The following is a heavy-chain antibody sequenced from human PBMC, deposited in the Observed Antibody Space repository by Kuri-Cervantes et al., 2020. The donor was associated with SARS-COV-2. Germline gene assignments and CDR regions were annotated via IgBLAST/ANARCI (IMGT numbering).Heavy chain of an antibody. D-gene: IGHD3-10*01. CDR1: GYTLTELS. J-gene: IGHJ6*02. Sequence: ASVKVSCKVSGYTLTELSMHWVRQAPGKGLEWMGGFDPEDGETIYAQKFQGRVTMTTDTSTSTAYVELRSLRSDDTAVYYCAGVSGGMDVCGQGTTVTVSS. CDR2: FDPEDGET. V-gene: IGHV1-24*01. CDR3: AGVSGGMDV.